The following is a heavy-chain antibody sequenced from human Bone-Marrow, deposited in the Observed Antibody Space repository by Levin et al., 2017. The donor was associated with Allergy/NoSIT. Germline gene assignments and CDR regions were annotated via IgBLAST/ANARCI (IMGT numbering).Heavy chain of an antibody. D-gene: IGHD2/OR15-2a*01. CDR2: FDNEVGIDGAK. V-gene: IGHV1-24*01. CDR1: GHSVTDLA. J-gene: IGHJ3*01. CDR3: AAHIAIFRLPQMLQTRTRNERFDF. Sequence: GESLKISCKVSGHSVTDLAMHRVRQTPGKGFEWMGGFDNEVGIDGAKVDTQRFQGRVTLTEDASTDTAYMELSSLTSDDTGIYYCAAHIAIFRLPQMLQTRTRNERFDFWGQGTEVTVTS.